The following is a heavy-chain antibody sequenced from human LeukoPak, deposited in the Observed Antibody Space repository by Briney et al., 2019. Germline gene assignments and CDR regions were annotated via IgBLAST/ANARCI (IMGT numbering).Heavy chain of an antibody. CDR3: ARSFGWHFDL. CDR1: GFTFSGSE. Sequence: GGSLRLSCTASGFTFSGSEMSWVWQTPGKGLEWLSNIRTDGTTTYYADSVKGRFTISRDNAENSLYLQMDRLRPDDTALYYCARSFGWHFDLWGRGTLVTVSS. D-gene: IGHD3-16*01. CDR2: IRTDGTTT. V-gene: IGHV3-48*03. J-gene: IGHJ2*01.